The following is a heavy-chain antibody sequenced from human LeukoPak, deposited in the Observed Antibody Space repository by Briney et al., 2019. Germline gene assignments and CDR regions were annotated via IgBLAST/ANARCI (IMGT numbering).Heavy chain of an antibody. CDR3: ARDSSGSDSSGLGH. J-gene: IGHJ1*01. Sequence: ASVKVSCKASGYTFTGYYMHWVRQAPGQGLEWMGRINPNSGGTNYAQKFQGRVTMTRDTSISTAYMELSRLGSDDTAVYYCARDSSGSDSSGLGHWGQGTLVTVSS. D-gene: IGHD3-22*01. V-gene: IGHV1-2*06. CDR2: INPNSGGT. CDR1: GYTFTGYY.